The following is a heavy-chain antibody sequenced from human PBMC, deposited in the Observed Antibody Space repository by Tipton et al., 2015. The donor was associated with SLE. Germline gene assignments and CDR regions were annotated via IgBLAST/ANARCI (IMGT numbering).Heavy chain of an antibody. Sequence: TLSLTCTVSGGSISSSSYYWGWIRQPPGKGLEWIGYIYYSGSTNYNPSLKSRVTISVDTSKNQFSLKLSSVTAADTAVYYCASGLSSIGPFDYWGQGTLVTVSP. CDR3: ASGLSSIGPFDY. V-gene: IGHV4-61*05. CDR1: GGSISSSSYY. J-gene: IGHJ4*02. CDR2: IYYSGST. D-gene: IGHD6-6*01.